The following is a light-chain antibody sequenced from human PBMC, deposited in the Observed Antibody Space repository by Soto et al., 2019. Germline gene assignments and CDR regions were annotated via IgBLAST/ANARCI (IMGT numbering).Light chain of an antibody. CDR3: SSYTGSSTFG. J-gene: IGLJ1*01. Sequence: QSVLTQPASVSGSPGQSITISCTGTSSDVGGYDYVSWYQQLPGKAPKLLIYDVNNRPSGVSHRFSGSRSGNTASLTFSGLQAEDEADYYCSSYTGSSTFGFGTGTKVTVL. V-gene: IGLV2-14*01. CDR2: DVN. CDR1: SSDVGGYDY.